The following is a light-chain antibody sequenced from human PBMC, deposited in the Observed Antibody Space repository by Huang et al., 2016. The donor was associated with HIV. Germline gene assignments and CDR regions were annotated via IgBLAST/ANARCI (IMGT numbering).Light chain of an antibody. J-gene: IGKJ4*01. CDR2: DAS. CDR1: QSVSRS. CDR3: QQRSSWPRVT. V-gene: IGKV3-11*01. Sequence: EIVLTQPPATLSLFPGERATLSCRASQSVSRSLTWYQQKAGQAPRLRIYDASTRAIDIPARFSGSGSGTEFTLTISSLEPEDFAVYYCQQRSSWPRVTFGGGTKVELK.